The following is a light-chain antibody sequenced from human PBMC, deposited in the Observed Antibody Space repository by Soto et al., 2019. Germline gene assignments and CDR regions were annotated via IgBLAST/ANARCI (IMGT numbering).Light chain of an antibody. CDR3: GTWDSSLSAEI. Sequence: QSVLTQPPSVSAAPGQMVTISCSGSSSNIGNNYVSWYRQLPGTAPKLLIYDNNKRPSGIPDRFSGSKSGTPATLGITGLQTGDEADYYCGTWDSSLSAEIFGGGTKLTVL. CDR2: DNN. J-gene: IGLJ2*01. V-gene: IGLV1-51*01. CDR1: SSNIGNNY.